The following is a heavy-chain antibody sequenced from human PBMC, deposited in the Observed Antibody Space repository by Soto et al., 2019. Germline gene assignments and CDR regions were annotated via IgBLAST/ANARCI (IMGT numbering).Heavy chain of an antibody. CDR1: GFTFSSYS. CDR2: ISSSSSTI. V-gene: IGHV3-48*02. J-gene: IGHJ4*02. Sequence: GSLRLSCAASGFTFSSYSMNWVSQAPGKGLEWVSYISSSSSTIYYADSVKGRFTISRDNAKNSLYLQMNSLRDEDTAVYYCAREVDYYDSSGEDYWGQGTLVTVSS. CDR3: AREVDYYDSSGEDY. D-gene: IGHD3-22*01.